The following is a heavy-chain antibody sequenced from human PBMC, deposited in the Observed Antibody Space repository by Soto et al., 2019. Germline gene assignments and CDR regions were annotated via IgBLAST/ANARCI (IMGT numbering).Heavy chain of an antibody. CDR3: AREKDHDYSINYAFDI. D-gene: IGHD4-4*01. CDR2: IIPIFGTA. J-gene: IGHJ3*02. Sequence: QVQLVQSGAEVKKPGPSVKVSCKASGGTFSSYAISWVRQAPGQGLEWMGGIIPIFGTANYAQKFQGRVTITADESTSTAYMELSSLRSEDTAVYYCAREKDHDYSINYAFDIWGQGTMVTVSS. CDR1: GGTFSSYA. V-gene: IGHV1-69*01.